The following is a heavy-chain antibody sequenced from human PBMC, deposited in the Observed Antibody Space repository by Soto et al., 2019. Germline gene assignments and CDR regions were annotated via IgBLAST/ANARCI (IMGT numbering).Heavy chain of an antibody. V-gene: IGHV3-30-3*01. J-gene: IGHJ4*02. CDR2: VSFDGSNK. CDR1: GFTFSLIP. D-gene: IGHD1-20*01. Sequence: QVQLVESGGGVVQPGRSRRPPGAPSGFTFSLIPWHWAPRLPARGLEWVAIVSFDGSNKYYADSGKGRFTISRDNSKNTLYLQMSGLTPEDTAVYYCARDQTGITTTGGGRIDHWGQGTLVTVSS. CDR3: ARDQTGITTTGGGRIDH.